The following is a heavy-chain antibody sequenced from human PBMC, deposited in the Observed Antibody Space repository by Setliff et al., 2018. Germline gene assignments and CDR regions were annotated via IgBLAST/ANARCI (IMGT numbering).Heavy chain of an antibody. J-gene: IGHJ4*02. D-gene: IGHD3-10*01. CDR1: GYTFTDYY. Sequence: ASVKVSCKASGYTFTDYYMHWVQQAPGKGLEWMGRVDPEDGHTKYAEKFQGRITISADMTLDIAHMELGSLTSEDTAVYYCTTGLRHGVPYFDLWGQGTLVTVSS. CDR2: VDPEDGHT. V-gene: IGHV1-69-2*01. CDR3: TTGLRHGVPYFDL.